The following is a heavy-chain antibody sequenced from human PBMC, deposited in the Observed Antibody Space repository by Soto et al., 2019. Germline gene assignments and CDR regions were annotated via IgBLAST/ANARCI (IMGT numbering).Heavy chain of an antibody. D-gene: IGHD3-10*01. V-gene: IGHV4-34*01. CDR3: ERGRPGVRGIRFDS. Sequence: QVHLQQWGAGLLKPSETLSLTCAVYDGSFSDFYWSWIRQPPGKGLEWIGEINHSGATNYNPSLKSRVTISVDTSKNPFSLKVNSVTAEDTAVFYCERGRPGVRGIRFDSWGQGTLVTVSS. J-gene: IGHJ4*02. CDR2: INHSGAT. CDR1: DGSFSDFY.